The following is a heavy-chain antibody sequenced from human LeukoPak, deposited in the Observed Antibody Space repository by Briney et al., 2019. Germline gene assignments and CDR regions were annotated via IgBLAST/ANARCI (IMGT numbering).Heavy chain of an antibody. CDR3: ARSSLRFLELLLSRYYDYMDV. J-gene: IGHJ6*03. D-gene: IGHD3-3*01. Sequence: SVKLSCKAAVGTFGSYAVSSGGQSPSPRLGWMGGIMTTFITADYAQNLQGRVTITADESTSTVYMELSSLRSEDTAVYYCARSSLRFLELLLSRYYDYMDVWGKGTTVTVSS. CDR2: IMTTFITA. V-gene: IGHV1-69*13. CDR1: VGTFGSYA.